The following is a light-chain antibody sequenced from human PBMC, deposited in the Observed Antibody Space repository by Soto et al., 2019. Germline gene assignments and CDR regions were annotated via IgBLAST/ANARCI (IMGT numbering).Light chain of an antibody. CDR3: QQYNSYSEA. CDR1: QSISSW. Sequence: DIQITQSPVTLSASVGDRVTITCRASQSISSWLAWYQQKPGKAPKLLIYKASSLESGVPSRFSGSGSGTEFTLTISSLPPDDFATYYCQQYNSYSEAFGQGTKVDIK. J-gene: IGKJ1*01. CDR2: KAS. V-gene: IGKV1-5*03.